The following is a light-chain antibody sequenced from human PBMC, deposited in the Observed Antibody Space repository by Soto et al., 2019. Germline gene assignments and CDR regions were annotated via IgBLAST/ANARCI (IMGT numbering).Light chain of an antibody. V-gene: IGKV3-11*01. CDR3: QQRGSWPLT. CDR1: QSVSSY. J-gene: IGKJ4*01. Sequence: EIVLTQSPATLSLSPGERATLSCRASQSVSSYLAWYQQKPGQAPGLLIYDASNRATGIPARFSGGGSGTDFPLTISSLEPEDFAVYYCQQRGSWPLTFGGGTKVEIK. CDR2: DAS.